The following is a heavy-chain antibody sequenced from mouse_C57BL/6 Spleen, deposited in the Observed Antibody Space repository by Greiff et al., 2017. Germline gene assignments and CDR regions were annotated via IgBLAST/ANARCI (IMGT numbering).Heavy chain of an antibody. Sequence: EVQLQQSGTVLARPGASVKMSCKTSGYTFTSYWMHWVKQRPGQGLEWIGAIYPGNSDTSYNQKFKGKAKLTAVTSASTAYMELSSLTNEDSAVYYCTRSIYYGNYGGFAYWGQGTLVTVSA. CDR2: IYPGNSDT. CDR3: TRSIYYGNYGGFAY. D-gene: IGHD2-1*01. V-gene: IGHV1-5*01. J-gene: IGHJ3*01. CDR1: GYTFTSYW.